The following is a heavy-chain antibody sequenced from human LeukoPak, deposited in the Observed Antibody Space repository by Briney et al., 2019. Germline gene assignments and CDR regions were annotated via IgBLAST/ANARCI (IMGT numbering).Heavy chain of an antibody. CDR2: ISSSSSYT. CDR3: AREFTLLGPYQYYFDY. CDR1: GFTFSDYY. D-gene: IGHD2-2*01. J-gene: IGHJ4*02. V-gene: IGHV3-11*05. Sequence: GGSLRLSCAASGFTFSDYYMSWIRQAPGKGLERVSYISSSSSYTNYADSVKGRFTISRDNAKNSLYLQMNSLRAEDTAVYYCAREFTLLGPYQYYFDYWGQGTLVTVSS.